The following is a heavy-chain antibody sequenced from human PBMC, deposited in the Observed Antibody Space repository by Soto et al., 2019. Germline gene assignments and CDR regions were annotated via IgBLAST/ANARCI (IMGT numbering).Heavy chain of an antibody. Sequence: PGGSLRLSCVASGFTFSYYTMSWVRQAPGKGLEYVSSISTNGGNTHYADSVKGRFTISRDNSKNTHYLQMSNLRAEDTAVYYCVKGEYYYDSAAYYPFDHWGQGTLVTVSS. CDR3: VKGEYYYDSAAYYPFDH. CDR2: ISTNGGNT. D-gene: IGHD3-22*01. V-gene: IGHV3-64D*06. CDR1: GFTFSYYT. J-gene: IGHJ4*02.